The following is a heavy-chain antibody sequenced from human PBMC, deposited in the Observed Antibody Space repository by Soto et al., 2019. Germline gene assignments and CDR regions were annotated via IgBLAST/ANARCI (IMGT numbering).Heavy chain of an antibody. CDR1: GYTFTSNS. CDR3: ARVRGDIVVVPAATPYYYYGMDV. V-gene: IGHV1-18*01. D-gene: IGHD2-2*01. Sequence: ASVKVSCKASGYTFTSNSISWVRQAPGQGLEWMGWISAYNGNTNYAQKLQGRVTMTTDTSTSTAYMELRSLRSDDTAVYYCARVRGDIVVVPAATPYYYYGMDVWGQGTTVTVSS. CDR2: ISAYNGNT. J-gene: IGHJ6*02.